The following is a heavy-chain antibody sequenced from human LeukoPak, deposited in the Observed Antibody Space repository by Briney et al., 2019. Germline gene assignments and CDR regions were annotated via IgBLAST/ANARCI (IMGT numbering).Heavy chain of an antibody. D-gene: IGHD6-19*01. CDR3: ARKAVATAGIALDN. J-gene: IGHJ4*02. CDR2: INHGDNNT. Sequence: GASLRLSCAASGFTFRNYAMSWARQAPGKGLEWVSHINHGDNNTFYADSVKGRFTLSRDSSKNTLYLQMNSLRAEDTAIYYCARKAVATAGIALDNWGQGTVVTVSS. V-gene: IGHV3-23*01. CDR1: GFTFRNYA.